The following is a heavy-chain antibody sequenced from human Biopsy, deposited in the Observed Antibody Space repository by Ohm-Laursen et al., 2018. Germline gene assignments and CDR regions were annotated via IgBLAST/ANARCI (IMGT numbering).Heavy chain of an antibody. J-gene: IGHJ4*02. CDR1: GFPLNTSKVG. D-gene: IGHD3-22*01. V-gene: IGHV2-5*02. CDR2: VYWDDDK. Sequence: PTQTLTLTCPFSGFPLNTSKVGVGWIRQPPGKAQAWLPLVYWDDDKRYSPSLKNRLTITKDTSKNQVVLTMTNMDPVDTATYYCAHSSTITTWNYWGQGTLVTVSS. CDR3: AHSSTITTWNY.